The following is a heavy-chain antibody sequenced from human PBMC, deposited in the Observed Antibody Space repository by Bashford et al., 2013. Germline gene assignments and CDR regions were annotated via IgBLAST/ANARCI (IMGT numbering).Heavy chain of an antibody. V-gene: IGHV4-4*07. Sequence: SETLSLTCTVSRGSMSSNIWWSWVRQPAGKGLEWIGRIYTSGSTNYNPSLKSRVTMSVDTSKNQFSLKLSSVTAADTAVYYCARDRYIEYSSSDPGWFDPWGQGTLVTVSS. CDR3: ARDRYIEYSSSDPGWFDP. CDR2: IYTSGST. CDR1: RGSMSSNIW. D-gene: IGHD6-6*01. J-gene: IGHJ5*02.